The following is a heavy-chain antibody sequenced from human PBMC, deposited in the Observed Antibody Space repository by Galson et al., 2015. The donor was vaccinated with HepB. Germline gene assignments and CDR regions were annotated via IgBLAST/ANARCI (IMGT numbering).Heavy chain of an antibody. D-gene: IGHD3-10*01. CDR3: ARLFGSGSQIGLNAFDI. J-gene: IGHJ3*02. Sequence: SLRLSCAGSGLIFSSYAMSWVRQAPGKGPEWVSDISDNGDKTYYADSVRGRFTISRDNSKNTLYVQMNSLRVEDTAIYYCARLFGSGSQIGLNAFDIWGQGTMVTVSS. V-gene: IGHV3-23*01. CDR2: ISDNGDKT. CDR1: GLIFSSYA.